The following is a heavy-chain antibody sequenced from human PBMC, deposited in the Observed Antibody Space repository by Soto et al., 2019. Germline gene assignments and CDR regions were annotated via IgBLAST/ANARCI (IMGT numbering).Heavy chain of an antibody. Sequence: GGSLRLSCAASGFTFSSYSMSWVRQAPGKGLEWVSSISSSSSYIYYADSVKGRFTISRDNAKNSLYLQMNSLRAEDTAVYYCARDQLDTHMDVWGKGTTVTVSS. CDR1: GFTFSSYS. D-gene: IGHD1-1*01. V-gene: IGHV3-21*01. CDR2: ISSSSSYI. CDR3: ARDQLDTHMDV. J-gene: IGHJ6*03.